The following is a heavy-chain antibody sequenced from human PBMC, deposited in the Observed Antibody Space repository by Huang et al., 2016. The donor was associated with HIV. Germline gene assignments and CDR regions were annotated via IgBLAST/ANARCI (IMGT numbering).Heavy chain of an antibody. CDR2: RYYTGKR. J-gene: IGHJ2*01. V-gene: IGHV4-39*01. CDR1: GGSLNTGRSY. Sequence: QMRFQESGPGLVKPSGTLSLTCNVSGGSLNTGRSYWGWVLQPPGMGLEWVGSRYYTGKRHYDPSRKGRLTMSADTSKNQFSLNLSSVTAADTAIYYCARNHDFWRGRMFAISYFDVWGRGTLVTVAS. D-gene: IGHD3-3*01. CDR3: ARNHDFWRGRMFAISYFDV.